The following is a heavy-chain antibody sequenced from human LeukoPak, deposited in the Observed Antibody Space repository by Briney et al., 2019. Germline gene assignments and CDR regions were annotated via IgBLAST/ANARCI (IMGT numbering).Heavy chain of an antibody. CDR3: ARSIFSDV. Sequence: GGSLRLSCAASGFTFSSCGMHWVRQAPGKGLERVANIKQDGSEKYYVDSVKGRFTISRDNAKNSLYLQMNSLRAEDTAVYYCARSIFSDVWGQGTTVTVSS. CDR2: IKQDGSEK. V-gene: IGHV3-7*01. CDR1: GFTFSSCG. D-gene: IGHD3-9*01. J-gene: IGHJ6*02.